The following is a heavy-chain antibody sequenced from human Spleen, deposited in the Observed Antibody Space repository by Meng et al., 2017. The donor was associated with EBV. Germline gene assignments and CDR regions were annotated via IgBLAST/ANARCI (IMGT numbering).Heavy chain of an antibody. Sequence: QVQLQGSGPGLVKPSQTLSLTCAVSGDSISSGSYFWSWIRQPPGKGLEWIGEIYQTGSTNYNPSLKSRVSMSVDKSKNSFSLRLSSVTAADTAVYYCAREGEDSSSQYFDYWGQGTLVTVSS. CDR1: GDSISSGSYF. V-gene: IGHV4-4*02. J-gene: IGHJ4*02. D-gene: IGHD6-6*01. CDR2: IYQTGST. CDR3: AREGEDSSSQYFDY.